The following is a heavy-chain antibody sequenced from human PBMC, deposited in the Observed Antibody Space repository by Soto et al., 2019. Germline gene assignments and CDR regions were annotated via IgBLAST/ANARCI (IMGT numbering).Heavy chain of an antibody. J-gene: IGHJ4*02. V-gene: IGHV3-21*01. CDR1: GFTFSSYS. CDR2: ISSSSSYI. Sequence: EVQLVESGGGLVKPGGSLRLSCAASGFTFSSYSMNWVRQAPGKGLEWVSSISSSSSYIYYADSVKGRFTISRDNDKNSLYLQMNSLRAEYTAVYYCARGGIAVSYYFDYWGQGTLVTVSS. D-gene: IGHD6-19*01. CDR3: ARGGIAVSYYFDY.